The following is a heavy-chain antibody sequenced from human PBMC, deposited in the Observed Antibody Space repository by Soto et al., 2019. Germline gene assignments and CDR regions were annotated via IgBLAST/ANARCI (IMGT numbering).Heavy chain of an antibody. J-gene: IGHJ6*03. V-gene: IGHV3-64*01. CDR3: ARRGYGSRWPNVYMDV. D-gene: IGHD6-13*01. CDR1: GFTFSNYE. CDR2: ISNNGAHT. Sequence: EAQLVESGGGLVQPWGSLRLSCAASGFTFSNYEMHWVRQAPGKGLEYVSGISNNGAHTDYAKSVKGRCTNSRDNSENTLYLKMGSLRAEDMALYYCARRGYGSRWPNVYMDVWGKGTTVTVSS.